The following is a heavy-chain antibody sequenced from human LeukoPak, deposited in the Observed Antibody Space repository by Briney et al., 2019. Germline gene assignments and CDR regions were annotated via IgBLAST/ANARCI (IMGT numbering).Heavy chain of an antibody. J-gene: IGHJ5*02. V-gene: IGHV4-38-2*02. CDR3: ARVPGVYFDFSIGFGSGWFDP. Sequence: SETLSLTCFVSGYPINIDYSWGWIRQSPGKGLEWIGVISPKGITYYNPSLRGRVSISPDTSKNQFSLRLSSMTATDTTMYYCARVPGVYFDFSIGFGSGWFDPWGQGILVTVSS. CDR2: ISPKGIT. CDR1: GYPINIDYS. D-gene: IGHD3-3*01.